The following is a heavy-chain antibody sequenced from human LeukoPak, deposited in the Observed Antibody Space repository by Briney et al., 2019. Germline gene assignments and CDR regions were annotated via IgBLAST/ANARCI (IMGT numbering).Heavy chain of an antibody. D-gene: IGHD6-13*01. CDR1: RDSINSGNYY. CDR2: IYSSGST. J-gene: IGHJ4*02. V-gene: IGHV4-61*02. CDR3: ARGVSGGDY. Sequence: SETLSLTCTVSRDSINSGNYYWNWIRQPAGKGLEWIGRIYSSGSTNYNPSLKSRVTVSVDTSKNQFSLRLSSVTAADTAVYYCARGVSGGDYWGQGTLVTVSS.